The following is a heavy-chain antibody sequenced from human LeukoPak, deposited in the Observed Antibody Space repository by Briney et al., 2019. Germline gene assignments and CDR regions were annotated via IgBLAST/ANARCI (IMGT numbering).Heavy chain of an antibody. D-gene: IGHD3-22*01. J-gene: IGHJ4*02. CDR3: ATGIVVVITGGYFDY. CDR1: GFTFSSYA. V-gene: IGHV3-23*01. Sequence: PGGSLRLSCAASGFTFSSYAMSWVLQAPGKGLEWVSAISGSGGSTYYADSVKGRFTISRDNSKNTLYLQMNSLRAEDTAVYYCATGIVVVITGGYFDYWGQGTLVTVSS. CDR2: ISGSGGST.